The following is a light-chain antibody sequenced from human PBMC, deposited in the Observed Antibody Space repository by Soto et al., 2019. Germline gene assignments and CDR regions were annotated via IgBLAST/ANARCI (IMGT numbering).Light chain of an antibody. V-gene: IGKV3-11*01. Sequence: IVLTQSPATLSLSPGKRATLSCRASQNISNYLIWYQQKPGQAPRLLIYDVSNRAAGIPARFSGSGSGTDVTLTISSLEPADFAVYYCQQRSNWPRTFGQGTKVDIK. J-gene: IGKJ1*01. CDR1: QNISNY. CDR2: DVS. CDR3: QQRSNWPRT.